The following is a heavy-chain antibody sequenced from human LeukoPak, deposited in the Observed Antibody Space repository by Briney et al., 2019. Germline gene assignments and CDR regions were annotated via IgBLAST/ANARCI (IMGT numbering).Heavy chain of an antibody. J-gene: IGHJ4*02. CDR1: GGTFNSYV. CDR2: IIPMFGTA. Sequence: SVKVSCKASGGTFNSYVVSWVRQAPGQGLEWMGGIIPMFGTANYAQKFLGRVTITADESTNTAYMELSSLKSEDTAVYYCARGETDMASYDYWGQGTLVTVSS. V-gene: IGHV1-69*13. D-gene: IGHD5-18*01. CDR3: ARGETDMASYDY.